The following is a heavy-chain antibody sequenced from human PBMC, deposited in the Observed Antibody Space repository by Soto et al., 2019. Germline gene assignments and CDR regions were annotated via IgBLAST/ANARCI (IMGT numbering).Heavy chain of an antibody. Sequence: PGGSLRLSCAASGFTFRSYAMAWVRQAPGKGLEWLSSMSGRGDTTYNADSVKGRFTISRDNSKNTLYLQLNSLRAGDTAVYHCAKNQGVELVPLATVDWFDPWGQGSVVTVSS. CDR2: MSGRGDTT. V-gene: IGHV3-23*01. D-gene: IGHD1-26*01. CDR1: GFTFRSYA. CDR3: AKNQGVELVPLATVDWFDP. J-gene: IGHJ5*02.